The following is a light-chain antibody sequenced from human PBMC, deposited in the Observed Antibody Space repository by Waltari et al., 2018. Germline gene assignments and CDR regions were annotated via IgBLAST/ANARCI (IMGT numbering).Light chain of an antibody. CDR3: CSYAGSSFLV. J-gene: IGLJ1*01. CDR1: SREVGGYTL. Sequence: HSALTQPAPVSGSAGQSITISCTGTSREVGGYTLFPWYQQHPGKAPKLMIYDVSKRPSGVSNRFSGSKSANTASLTISGLQAEDEADYYCCSYAGSSFLVFGTGTKVTVL. CDR2: DVS. V-gene: IGLV2-23*02.